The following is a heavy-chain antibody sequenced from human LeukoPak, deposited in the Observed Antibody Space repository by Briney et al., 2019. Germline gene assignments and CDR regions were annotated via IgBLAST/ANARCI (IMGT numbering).Heavy chain of an antibody. D-gene: IGHD3-9*01. CDR3: ARGETYYDILTGSPRWFDP. V-gene: IGHV4-34*01. CDR1: GGSFSGYY. CDR2: INHSGST. J-gene: IGHJ5*02. Sequence: SETLSLTCAVYGGSFSGYYWGWIRQPPGKGLEWIGEINHSGSTNYNPSLKSRVTISVDTSKNQFSLKLSSVTAADTAVYYCARGETYYDILTGSPRWFDPWGQGTLVTVSS.